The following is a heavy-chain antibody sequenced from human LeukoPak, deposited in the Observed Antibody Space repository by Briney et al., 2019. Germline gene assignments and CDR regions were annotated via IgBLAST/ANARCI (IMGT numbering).Heavy chain of an antibody. CDR1: GGSISSGDYY. V-gene: IGHV4-30-4*01. CDR3: ARTYYYDSSGYYPLDY. J-gene: IGHJ4*02. D-gene: IGHD3-22*01. Sequence: PPETLSLTCTVSGGSISSGDYYWSWIRQPPGTGLEWIGYIYYSGSTYYNPSLKSRVTISVDTSKNQFSLKLSSVTAADTAVYYCARTYYYDSSGYYPLDYWGQGTLVTVSS. CDR2: IYYSGST.